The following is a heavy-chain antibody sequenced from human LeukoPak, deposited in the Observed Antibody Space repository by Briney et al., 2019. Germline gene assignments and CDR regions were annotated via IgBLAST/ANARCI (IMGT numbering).Heavy chain of an antibody. D-gene: IGHD3-16*02. Sequence: ASVKVSCKASGYTFTSYDMNWVRQATGQGLERMRWMNPNSGNTGYAQKFQGRVTMTRNTSISTAYMELSSLRSEDTAVYYCASVGYDYVWGSYRWDYWGQGTLVTVSS. CDR1: GYTFTSYD. V-gene: IGHV1-8*01. CDR2: MNPNSGNT. CDR3: ASVGYDYVWGSYRWDY. J-gene: IGHJ4*02.